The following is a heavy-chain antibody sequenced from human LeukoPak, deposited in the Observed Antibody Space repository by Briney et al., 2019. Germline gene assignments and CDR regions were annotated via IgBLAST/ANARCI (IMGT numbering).Heavy chain of an antibody. CDR2: ISSSGSTI. CDR3: AREDCSGGSCHFDY. V-gene: IGHV3-48*03. J-gene: IGHJ4*02. CDR1: GFTFSSHE. Sequence: GGSLRLSCAASGFTFSSHEMNWVRQAPGKGLEWVSYISSSGSTIYYADSVKGRFTISRDNAKNSLYLQMNSLRAEDTAVYYCAREDCSGGSCHFDYWGQGTLVTVSS. D-gene: IGHD2-15*01.